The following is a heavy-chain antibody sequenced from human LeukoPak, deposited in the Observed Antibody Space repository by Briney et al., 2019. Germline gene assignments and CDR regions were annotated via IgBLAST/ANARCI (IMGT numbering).Heavy chain of an antibody. CDR2: IKQDGSEK. Sequence: GGSLRLSCAASGFTFSSYWMSWVRQAPGKGLEWVANIKQDGSEKYYVDSVKGRFTISRDNAKNSLYLQMNSLRAEDTAVYYSATWKWAAAAKKGGDWFDPWGQGTLVTVSS. V-gene: IGHV3-7*01. CDR3: ATWKWAAAAKKGGDWFDP. J-gene: IGHJ5*02. CDR1: GFTFSSYW. D-gene: IGHD6-13*01.